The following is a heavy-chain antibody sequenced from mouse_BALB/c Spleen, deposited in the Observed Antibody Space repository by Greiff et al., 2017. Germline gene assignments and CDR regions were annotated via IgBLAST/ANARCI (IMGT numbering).Heavy chain of an antibody. CDR3: ARESLIYYGYDGDFDV. CDR1: GYSITSGYS. V-gene: IGHV3-1*02. CDR2: IHYSGST. D-gene: IGHD2-2*01. Sequence: EVKLQESGPDLVKPSQSLSLTCTVTGYSITSGYSWHWIRQFPGNKLEWMGYIHYSGSTNYNPSLKSRISITRDTSKNQFFLQLNSVTTEDTATYYCARESLIYYGYDGDFDVWGAGTTVTVSS. J-gene: IGHJ1*01.